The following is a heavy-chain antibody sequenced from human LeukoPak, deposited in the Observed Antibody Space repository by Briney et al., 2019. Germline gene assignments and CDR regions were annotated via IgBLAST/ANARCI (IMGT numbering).Heavy chain of an antibody. CDR3: ARHNYYNFWNALNWFDP. CDR2: IYYRGST. V-gene: IGHV4-39*01. CDR1: GGSISSSSYY. J-gene: IGHJ5*02. D-gene: IGHD3-3*01. Sequence: PSETLSLTCTVSGGSISSSSYYWGWIRQSPGKGLEWIGSIYYRGSTYYNPSLKSRLIMSVDTAENHFSLRLTSVTAADTAIYYCARHNYYNFWNALNWFDPWGQGTLVTVSS.